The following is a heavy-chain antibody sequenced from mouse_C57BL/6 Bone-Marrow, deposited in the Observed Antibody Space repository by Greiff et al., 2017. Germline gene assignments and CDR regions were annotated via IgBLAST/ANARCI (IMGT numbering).Heavy chain of an antibody. CDR3: ARSIGNWDRPAWFAY. CDR2: IHPNSGST. V-gene: IGHV1-64*01. J-gene: IGHJ3*01. D-gene: IGHD4-1*01. CDR1: GYTFTSYW. Sequence: QVQLQQPGAELVKPGASVKLSCKASGYTFTSYWMHWVKQRPGQGLEWIGMIHPNSGSTNYNEKFKSKATLTVDKSSSTAYMQLSSLTSEDSAVYYCARSIGNWDRPAWFAYWGQGTLVTVSA.